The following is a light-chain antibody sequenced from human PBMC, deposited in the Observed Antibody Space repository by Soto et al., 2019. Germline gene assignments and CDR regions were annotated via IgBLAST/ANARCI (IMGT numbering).Light chain of an antibody. CDR1: SSNIGSNT. V-gene: IGLV1-44*01. CDR2: SNG. Sequence: QSVLTQPPSASGTPGQTVIISCSGSSSNIGSNTVNWYQQLPGTAPKLLIFSNGQRPSGVPDRFSGSRSGTSASLPITGVQSEDEAHYYCAAWDDGLNALVFGGGTKLTVL. J-gene: IGLJ2*01. CDR3: AAWDDGLNALV.